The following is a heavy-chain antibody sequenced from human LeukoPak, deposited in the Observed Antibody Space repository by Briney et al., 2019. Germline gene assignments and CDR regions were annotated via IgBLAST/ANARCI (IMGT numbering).Heavy chain of an antibody. CDR3: ARRSAMVSKGLDY. CDR2: ISWNSGSI. Sequence: SGRSLRLSCAASGFTFDDYAMHWVRQAPGKGLEWVSGISWNSGSIGYADSVKGRFTISRDNAKNSLYLQMNSLRAEDTAVYYCARRSAMVSKGLDYWGQGTLVTVSS. V-gene: IGHV3-9*01. D-gene: IGHD5-18*01. CDR1: GFTFDDYA. J-gene: IGHJ4*02.